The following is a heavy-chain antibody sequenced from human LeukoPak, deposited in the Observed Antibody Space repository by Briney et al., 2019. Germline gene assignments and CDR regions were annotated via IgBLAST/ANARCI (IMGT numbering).Heavy chain of an antibody. CDR2: ISVSGDST. V-gene: IGHV3-23*01. D-gene: IGHD1-14*01. Sequence: GGSLRLSCEAFGFTFSRYAMSWVRQAPGKGLEWVSGISVSGDSTFYADSVKGRITISRDNSKNTLFLQMNGLRTEDTAVYYCAEWGNGTPNNWFDPWGQGTLVTVSS. CDR1: GFTFSRYA. CDR3: AEWGNGTPNNWFDP. J-gene: IGHJ5*02.